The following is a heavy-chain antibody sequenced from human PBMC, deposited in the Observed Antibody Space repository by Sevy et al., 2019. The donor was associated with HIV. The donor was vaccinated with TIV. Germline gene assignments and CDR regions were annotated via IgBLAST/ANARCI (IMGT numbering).Heavy chain of an antibody. CDR1: GFTFNSFA. CDR2: VSGSGDRT. CDR3: AKATSAMATEDHFDY. Sequence: GGSLRLSCAASGFTFNSFAISWVRQAPGKGLEWVSGVSGSGDRTYYTDYMKGRFTVARDNSKNTLYLQIDNLRVEDTAVYYCAKATSAMATEDHFDYWGQGTLVTVSS. J-gene: IGHJ4*02. D-gene: IGHD5-12*01. V-gene: IGHV3-23*01.